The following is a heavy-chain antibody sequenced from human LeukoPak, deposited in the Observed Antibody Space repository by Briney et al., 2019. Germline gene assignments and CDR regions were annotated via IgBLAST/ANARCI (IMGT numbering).Heavy chain of an antibody. D-gene: IGHD4-17*01. CDR2: ISSNGGST. V-gene: IGHV3-64D*06. CDR1: GFTFSSYA. Sequence: QAGGSLRLSCSASGFTFSSYAMHWVRQAPGKGLEYVSAISSNGGSTYYADSVKGRFTISRDNSKNTLYLQMSSLRAEDTAVYYCVKAPDYDPLDAFDIWGQGTMVTVSS. J-gene: IGHJ3*02. CDR3: VKAPDYDPLDAFDI.